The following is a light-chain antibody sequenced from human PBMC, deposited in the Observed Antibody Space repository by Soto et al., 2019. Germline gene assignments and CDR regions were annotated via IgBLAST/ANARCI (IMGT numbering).Light chain of an antibody. J-gene: IGKJ2*01. CDR2: GAS. CDR3: QQYTNWPYT. Sequence: EIVMTQSPATLSVSPGERASLSCRASQSVGSNLAWYQQTAGQAPRLLIYGASTRATGIPARFSGSGSGTEFTLTISSLQSEDFAVYSCQQYTNWPYTCGQGTKLEI. V-gene: IGKV3-15*01. CDR1: QSVGSN.